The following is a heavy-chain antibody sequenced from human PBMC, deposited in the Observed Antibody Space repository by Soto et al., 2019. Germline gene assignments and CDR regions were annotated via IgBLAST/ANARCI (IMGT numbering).Heavy chain of an antibody. D-gene: IGHD5-12*01. CDR1: GGSISSSSYY. J-gene: IGHJ5*02. CDR3: ARDRYAGAWFDP. Sequence: SETLSLTCTVSGGSISSSSYYWGWIRQPPGKGLEWIGSIYYSGSTYYNPSLKSRVTISVDTSKNQFSLKLSSVTAADTAVYYCARDRYAGAWFDPWGQGTLVTVSS. CDR2: IYYSGST. V-gene: IGHV4-39*07.